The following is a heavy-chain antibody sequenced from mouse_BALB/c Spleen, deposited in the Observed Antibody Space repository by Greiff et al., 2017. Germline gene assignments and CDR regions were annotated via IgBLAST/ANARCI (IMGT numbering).Heavy chain of an antibody. Sequence: EVKLVESGPGLVKPSQSLSLTCTVTGYSITSDYAWNWIRQFPGNKLEWMGYISYSGSTSYNPSLKSRISITRDTSKNQFFLQLNSVTTEDTATYCGAAMTTPQQDYAMDDWGQGTSVTVSS. D-gene: IGHD1-2*01. V-gene: IGHV3-2*02. CDR1: GYSITSDYA. J-gene: IGHJ4*01. CDR3: AAMTTPQQDYAMDD. CDR2: ISYSGST.